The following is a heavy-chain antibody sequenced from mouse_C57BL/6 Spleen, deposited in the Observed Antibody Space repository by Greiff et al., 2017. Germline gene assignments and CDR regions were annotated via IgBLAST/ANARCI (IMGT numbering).Heavy chain of an antibody. Sequence: EVKVVESGGSLVKPGGSLKLSCAASGFTFSSYAMSWVRQTPEKRLEWVATISDGGSYTYYPDNVKGRFTISRDNAKNNLYLQMSHLKSEDTAMYYCARDRDFFAYWGQGTLVTVSA. CDR3: ARDRDFFAY. J-gene: IGHJ3*01. D-gene: IGHD3-3*01. CDR2: ISDGGSYT. CDR1: GFTFSSYA. V-gene: IGHV5-4*01.